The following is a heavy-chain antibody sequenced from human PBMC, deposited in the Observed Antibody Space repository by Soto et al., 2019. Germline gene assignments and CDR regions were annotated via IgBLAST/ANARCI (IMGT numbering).Heavy chain of an antibody. V-gene: IGHV3-23*01. Sequence: GGSLRLSCAASGFTFSSYAMSWVRPAPGKGLEWVSAISGSGGSTYYADSVKGRFTISRDNSKNTLYLQMNSLRAEDTAVYYCAKDRDIVLVPAAMYEDPLDWFDPWGQGTLVTVSS. CDR3: AKDRDIVLVPAAMYEDPLDWFDP. CDR2: ISGSGGST. CDR1: GFTFSSYA. J-gene: IGHJ5*02. D-gene: IGHD2-2*01.